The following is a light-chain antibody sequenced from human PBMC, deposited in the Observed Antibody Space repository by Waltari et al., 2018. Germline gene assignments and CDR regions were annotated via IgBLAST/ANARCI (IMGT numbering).Light chain of an antibody. J-gene: IGKJ4*01. CDR1: QTIARN. CDR2: GAS. V-gene: IGKV1-39*01. CDR3: QQDYTVPLT. Sequence: DIQMTQSPSSLSASVGDRVTITCRASQTIARNLNWYQQKPGKPPTLLNHGASTLQTGVPSRFSGGGSGTDYTLTISSLQFEDFATYYCQQDYTVPLTFGGGSKVEMK.